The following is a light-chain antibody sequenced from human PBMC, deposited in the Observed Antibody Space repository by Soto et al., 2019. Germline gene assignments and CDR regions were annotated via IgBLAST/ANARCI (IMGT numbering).Light chain of an antibody. CDR3: QKYVSAPFT. Sequence: DIQMTQSPSSLSASVGDRVTITCRASQGITNYLAWYQQKPGQAPKLLIYGASTLQSGVPSRFSGSGSGTDFTLTISSLQPEDVATYYGQKYVSAPFTFGPGTKVDIK. CDR1: QGITNY. CDR2: GAS. V-gene: IGKV1-27*01. J-gene: IGKJ3*01.